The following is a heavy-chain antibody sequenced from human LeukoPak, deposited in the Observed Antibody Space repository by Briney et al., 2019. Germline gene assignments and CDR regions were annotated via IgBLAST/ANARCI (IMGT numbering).Heavy chain of an antibody. D-gene: IGHD3-10*01. J-gene: IGHJ5*02. CDR1: GGTFSSYA. CDR2: IIPILGIA. CDR3: ARDGEASNWFDP. Sequence: ASVKVSCKASGGTFSSYAISWVRQAPGQGLEWMGRIIPILGIANYAQKFQGRVTITADKSTSTAYMELSSLRSEDTAVYYCARDGEASNWFDPWGQGTLVTVSS. V-gene: IGHV1-69*04.